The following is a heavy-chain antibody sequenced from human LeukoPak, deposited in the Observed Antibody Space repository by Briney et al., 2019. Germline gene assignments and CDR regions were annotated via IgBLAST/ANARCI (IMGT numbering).Heavy chain of an antibody. Sequence: SETLSLTCIVSGYSINNGYYWGWIRQPPGKGLEWIGSIYHSGKTYYNPSLKSRVTISVDTSKNQFSLKLISVTAADTAVYYCARHEYSSSWYYNWFDPWGQGTLVTVSS. J-gene: IGHJ5*02. V-gene: IGHV4-38-2*02. D-gene: IGHD6-13*01. CDR3: ARHEYSSSWYYNWFDP. CDR1: GYSINNGYY. CDR2: IYHSGKT.